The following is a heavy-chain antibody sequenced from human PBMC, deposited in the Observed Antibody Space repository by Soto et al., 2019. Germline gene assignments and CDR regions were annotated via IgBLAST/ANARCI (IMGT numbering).Heavy chain of an antibody. J-gene: IGHJ4*02. Sequence: AASVKVSCKVSGYTLTELSMHWVRQAPGKGLEWMGGFDPEDGETIYAQKFQGRVTMTEDTSTDTAYMELSSLRSEDTAVYYCATESKKRTYYYGSGSYPREVDYWGQGTLVTVSS. D-gene: IGHD3-10*01. CDR2: FDPEDGET. CDR3: ATESKKRTYYYGSGSYPREVDY. V-gene: IGHV1-24*01. CDR1: GYTLTELS.